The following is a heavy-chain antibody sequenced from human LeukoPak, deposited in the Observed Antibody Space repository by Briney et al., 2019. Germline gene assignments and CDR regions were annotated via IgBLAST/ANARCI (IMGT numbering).Heavy chain of an antibody. D-gene: IGHD3-22*01. Sequence: ASVKVSCKASGYTFTGYYMHWVRQAPAQGLEWMGWINPNSGGTNYAQKFQGRVTMTRDTSMSTAYMELSRLRSDDTAVYYCARAGLWDFSDTSGYHNAAFDIWGQGTMVTVSS. CDR3: ARAGLWDFSDTSGYHNAAFDI. J-gene: IGHJ3*02. V-gene: IGHV1-2*02. CDR1: GYTFTGYY. CDR2: INPNSGGT.